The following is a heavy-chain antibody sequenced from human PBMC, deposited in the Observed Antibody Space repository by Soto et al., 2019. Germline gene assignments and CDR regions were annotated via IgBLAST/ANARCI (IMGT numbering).Heavy chain of an antibody. J-gene: IGHJ4*02. CDR1: VFTFNTYW. V-gene: IGHV3-7*01. Sequence: PWWSLRLSCAASVFTFNTYWMDWVRQTPGKGLEWVANINQDGSEKNYVDSVKGRFTIYRDNAKNSLYLQMSSLTAEDSALYYCSRSLNSWGQGTLVTVSS. CDR3: SRSLNS. CDR2: INQDGSEK.